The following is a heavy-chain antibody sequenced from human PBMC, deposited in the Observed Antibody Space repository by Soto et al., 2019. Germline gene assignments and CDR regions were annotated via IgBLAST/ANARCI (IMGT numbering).Heavy chain of an antibody. CDR3: ARERDFVLADGSYYYHVLDF. CDR2: ISPIFGTA. V-gene: IGHV1-69*01. Sequence: QVQLVQSGAEVKKPGSSVKVSCKASGGTFSGYAISWARQSPGQGLEWMGGISPIFGTANYAQKVQGTVTITEDESTSTVYMELSSMRSEDTAIYHCARERDFVLADGSYYYHVLDFWGQGNTVTFSS. J-gene: IGHJ6*02. CDR1: GGTFSGYA. D-gene: IGHD2-2*03.